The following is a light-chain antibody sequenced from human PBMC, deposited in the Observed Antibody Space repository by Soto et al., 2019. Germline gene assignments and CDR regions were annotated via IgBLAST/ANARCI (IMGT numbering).Light chain of an antibody. Sequence: DIVMTQSPESLSVSLGERATINFHSSQSFLFTSNNKNYLAWYQQKPGQPPKLLLSWASARESGVPERFSGSGSGTLFTLSISSLQAEDVAVYYCQQYYTLPLTFGGGTKVDIK. CDR1: QSFLFTSNNKNY. J-gene: IGKJ4*01. CDR3: QQYYTLPLT. V-gene: IGKV4-1*01. CDR2: WAS.